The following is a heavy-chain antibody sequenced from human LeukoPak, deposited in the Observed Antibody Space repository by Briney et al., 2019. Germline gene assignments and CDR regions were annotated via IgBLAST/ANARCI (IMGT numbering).Heavy chain of an antibody. D-gene: IGHD3-16*01. CDR2: ISGSDGTT. J-gene: IGHJ4*02. V-gene: IGHV3-23*01. CDR3: AKGSTFWGGPFWR. CDR1: GFTFSSYA. Sequence: GGSLRLSCAASGFTFSSYAMSWVRQAPGKGLEWVSAISGSDGTTYYADSVKGRFTISRDNSKNTLYLQMNSLRAEDTAVYYCAKGSTFWGGPFWRWGQGTLVTVSS.